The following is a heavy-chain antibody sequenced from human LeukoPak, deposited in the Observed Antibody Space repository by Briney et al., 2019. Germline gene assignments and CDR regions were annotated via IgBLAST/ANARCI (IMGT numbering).Heavy chain of an antibody. Sequence: GSLRLSCAASGFTFSSYEMNWVRQAPGKGLEWVSYISSSGSTIYYADSVKGRFTISRDNAKNSLYLRMNSLRAEDTAVYYCARVRRIIAAVGTGTRRENWFDPWGQGTLVTVSS. CDR2: ISSSGSTI. CDR1: GFTFSSYE. D-gene: IGHD6-13*01. CDR3: ARVRRIIAAVGTGTRRENWFDP. V-gene: IGHV3-48*03. J-gene: IGHJ5*02.